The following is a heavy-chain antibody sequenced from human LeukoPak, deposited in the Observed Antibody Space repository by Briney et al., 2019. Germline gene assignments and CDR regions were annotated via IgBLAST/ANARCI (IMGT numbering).Heavy chain of an antibody. CDR3: ARQVDVGNSDGFHFYGLDV. CDR2: IDPNDSYT. D-gene: IGHD5-18*01. V-gene: IGHV5-10-1*01. J-gene: IGHJ6*02. CDR1: GYSFTSYW. Sequence: GESLRISCKGSGYSFTSYWISWVRPMPGKGLEWMGMIDPNDSYTNYSPYFQGHVTISIDKSTTTAYLQWSRLKASQTAMYYCARQVDVGNSDGFHFYGLDVWGQGATVTVSS.